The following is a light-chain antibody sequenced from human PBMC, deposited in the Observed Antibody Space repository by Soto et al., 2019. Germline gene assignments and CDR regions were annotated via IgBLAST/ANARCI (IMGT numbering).Light chain of an antibody. V-gene: IGKV3-20*01. Sequence: EIVLTQSPGTLSLSPGERATLSFRASQSIRSNYLAWYQQKPGQAPRFLIYGAFSRATGIPDRFSGSGSGTDFTLTISRLEPEDFAVYYCQQFDDSVTFGQGTRLEIK. CDR1: QSIRSNY. CDR3: QQFDDSVT. J-gene: IGKJ5*01. CDR2: GAF.